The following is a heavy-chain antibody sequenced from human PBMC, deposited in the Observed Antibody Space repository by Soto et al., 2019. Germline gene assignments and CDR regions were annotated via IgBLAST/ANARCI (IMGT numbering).Heavy chain of an antibody. D-gene: IGHD4-4*01. V-gene: IGHV4-4*07. J-gene: IGHJ6*02. CDR2: IYTSGST. CDR1: GGSISSYY. Sequence: QVQLQESGPGLVKPSETLSLTCTVSGGSISSYYWSWIRQPAGKGLEWIGRIYTSGSTNYNPSLKSRVTMSVDTSKNQFSLKLSSVTAAETAVYYCARGVRSTVAPYYYYYGMDVWGQGTTVTVSS. CDR3: ARGVRSTVAPYYYYYGMDV.